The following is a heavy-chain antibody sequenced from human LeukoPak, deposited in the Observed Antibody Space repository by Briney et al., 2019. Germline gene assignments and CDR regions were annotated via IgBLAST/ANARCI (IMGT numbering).Heavy chain of an antibody. D-gene: IGHD3-22*01. J-gene: IGHJ4*02. CDR2: MNPNSGNT. Sequence: ASVKVSCKASGYTFTSYDINWVRQATGQGLEWMGWMNPNSGNTNYAQKLQGRVTMTTDTSTSTAYMELRSLRSDDTAVYYCARSSGYYYPFDYWGQGTLVTVSS. V-gene: IGHV1-18*01. CDR1: GYTFTSYD. CDR3: ARSSGYYYPFDY.